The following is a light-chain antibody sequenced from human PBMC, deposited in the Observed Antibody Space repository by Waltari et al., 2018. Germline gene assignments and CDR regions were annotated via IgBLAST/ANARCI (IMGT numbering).Light chain of an antibody. CDR3: SSFTSSTTGI. V-gene: IGLV2-14*01. CDR1: SSDSGGYEY. J-gene: IGLJ2*01. Sequence: SALTQPDSVSGSPGQSITISCSGFSSDSGGYEYVSWYQQHPGKAPKVIIYDVSNRPAGVSTRFSCSKSGSSASLTISRLQADDEAYYYYSSFTSSTTGIFGGGTKLTVL. CDR2: DVS.